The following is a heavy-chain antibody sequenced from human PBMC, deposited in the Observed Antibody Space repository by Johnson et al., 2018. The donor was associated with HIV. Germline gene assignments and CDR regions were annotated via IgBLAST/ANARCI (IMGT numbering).Heavy chain of an antibody. J-gene: IGHJ3*02. V-gene: IGHV3-48*03. CDR1: GFTFSSYE. D-gene: IGHD6-13*01. CDR3: AREGDSIAAAGKDAFDI. Sequence: EVQLVESGGGLVQPGGSLRLSCAASGFTFSSYEMNWVRQAPGKGLEWVSYISSSGSTIYYADSVKGRFTISRDNAKTSLYLHMNSLRAEDTAVYYCAREGDSIAAAGKDAFDIWGQGTMVTVSS. CDR2: ISSSGSTI.